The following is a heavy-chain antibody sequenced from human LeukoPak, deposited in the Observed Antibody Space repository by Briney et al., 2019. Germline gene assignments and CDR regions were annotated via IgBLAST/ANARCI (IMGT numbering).Heavy chain of an antibody. J-gene: IGHJ4*02. CDR3: ARGVVPAAFDY. Sequence: GGSLRLSCAASGFIFSGYSMNWVRQAPGKGLEWVSSISESSSHISYADSVKGRFTISRDNAKKSLYVQLDSLRVDDTAVYYCARGVVPAAFDYWGQGTLVTVSS. D-gene: IGHD2-2*01. CDR1: GFIFSGYS. V-gene: IGHV3-21*01. CDR2: ISESSSHI.